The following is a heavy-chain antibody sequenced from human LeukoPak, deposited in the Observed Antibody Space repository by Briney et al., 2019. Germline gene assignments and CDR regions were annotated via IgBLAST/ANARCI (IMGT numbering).Heavy chain of an antibody. D-gene: IGHD4-23*01. Sequence: PSETLSLTCIASGGSISSISSNNYHWGWIRQPPGKGLEWIGSIYYSGSTYYNPSLKSRVTISVDTSENQFSLKLSSVTAADTALYYCAREMGVVTAHGIDVWGQGTTVTVSS. V-gene: IGHV4-39*02. J-gene: IGHJ6*02. CDR1: GGSISSISSNNYH. CDR2: IYYSGST. CDR3: AREMGVVTAHGIDV.